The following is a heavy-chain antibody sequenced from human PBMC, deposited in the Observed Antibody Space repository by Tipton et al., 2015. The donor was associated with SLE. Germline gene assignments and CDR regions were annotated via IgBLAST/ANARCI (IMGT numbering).Heavy chain of an antibody. Sequence: QLVQSGGGVVQPGRSLRLSCAASGFTFSSYAMHWVRQAPGKGLEWVAVISYDGSNKYYADSVKGRFTISRDNSKNTLYLQMNSLRAEDTAVYYCARDEGAAAEPYYNYGMDVWGQGTTVTVSS. J-gene: IGHJ6*02. V-gene: IGHV3-30*04. CDR1: GFTFSSYA. D-gene: IGHD6-13*01. CDR2: ISYDGSNK. CDR3: ARDEGAAAEPYYNYGMDV.